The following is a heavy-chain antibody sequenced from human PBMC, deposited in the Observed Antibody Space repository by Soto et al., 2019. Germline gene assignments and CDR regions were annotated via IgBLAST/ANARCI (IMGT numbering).Heavy chain of an antibody. D-gene: IGHD3-10*01. CDR1: GGSISSSDW. J-gene: IGHJ5*02. CDR3: AKLSNYYGSGSYSGWFDP. Sequence: SETLSLTCAVSGGSISSSDWWIWVRQPPGKGLEWIGEVYHSGSTNYHPSLKSRVTISIDKSKNQFSLRLTSVTAADTAVYYCAKLSNYYGSGSYSGWFDPWGQGTLVTVSS. CDR2: VYHSGST. V-gene: IGHV4-4*02.